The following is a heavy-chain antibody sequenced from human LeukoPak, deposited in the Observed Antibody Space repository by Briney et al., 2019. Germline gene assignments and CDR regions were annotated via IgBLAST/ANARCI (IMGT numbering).Heavy chain of an antibody. Sequence: GGSLRLSCAASGFSFSDYSMNWVRQAPGKGLEWVSSITISSSIIYYADSVKGRFTISRDNAKNSLYLQMNSLRAEDTAVYYCARDRLWEVGATPYFAYWGQGTLVTVSS. D-gene: IGHD1-26*01. CDR2: ITISSSII. J-gene: IGHJ4*02. CDR3: ARDRLWEVGATPYFAY. CDR1: GFSFSDYS. V-gene: IGHV3-21*04.